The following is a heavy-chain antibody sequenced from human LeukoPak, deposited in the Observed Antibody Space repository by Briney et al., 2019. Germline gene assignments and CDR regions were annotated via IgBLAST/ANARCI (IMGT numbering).Heavy chain of an antibody. V-gene: IGHV1-69*13. CDR1: GGTFSSNA. Sequence: PWASVKVSCKASGGTFSSNAISWARQAPGQGLEWMGGIIPIFGTANYAQKFQGRVTITADESTSTAYMELSSLRSEDTAVYYCARESGRWLQHRGTDYYYYYGMDVWGQGTTVTVSS. CDR2: IIPIFGTA. D-gene: IGHD5-24*01. CDR3: ARESGRWLQHRGTDYYYYYGMDV. J-gene: IGHJ6*02.